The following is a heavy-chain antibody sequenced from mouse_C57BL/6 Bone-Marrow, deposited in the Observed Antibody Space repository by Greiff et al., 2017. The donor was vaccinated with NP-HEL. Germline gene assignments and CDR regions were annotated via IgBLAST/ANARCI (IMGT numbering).Heavy chain of an antibody. V-gene: IGHV1-80*01. CDR2: IYPGDGDT. CDR1: GYAFSSYW. J-gene: IGHJ2*01. Sequence: QVQLQQSGAELVKPGASVKISCKASGYAFSSYWMNWVKQRPGKGLEWIGQIYPGDGDTNYNGKFKGKATLTADKSSGTAYMQLSSLTSEDSAVYFCAREGGYGSVDYWGQGTTLTVSS. D-gene: IGHD1-1*01. CDR3: AREGGYGSVDY.